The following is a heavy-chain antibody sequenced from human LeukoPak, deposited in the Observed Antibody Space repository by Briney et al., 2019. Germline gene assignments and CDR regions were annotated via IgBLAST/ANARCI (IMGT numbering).Heavy chain of an antibody. CDR3: AKDTGVYDFWSGYYAPFDY. D-gene: IGHD3-3*01. CDR1: GFTFSSYG. V-gene: IGHV3-30*02. Sequence: PGGSLRLSCAASGFTFSSYGMHWVRQAPGKGLEWVAFIRYDGSNKYYADSVKGRFTISRDNSKNTLYLQMNSLRAEDTAVYYCAKDTGVYDFWSGYYAPFDYWGQGTLVTVSS. CDR2: IRYDGSNK. J-gene: IGHJ4*02.